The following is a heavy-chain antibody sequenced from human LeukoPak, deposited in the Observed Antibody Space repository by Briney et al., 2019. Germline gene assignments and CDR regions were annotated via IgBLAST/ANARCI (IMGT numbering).Heavy chain of an antibody. D-gene: IGHD3-22*01. V-gene: IGHV1-69*04. Sequence: SVKVSCKASGGTFISYAISWVRQAPGQGLEWMGRIIPILGIANYAQKFQGRVTITADKSTSTAYMELSSLRSEDTAVYYCARDRREYYYDSSGYQLDWGQGTLVTVSS. J-gene: IGHJ4*02. CDR2: IIPILGIA. CDR1: GGTFISYA. CDR3: ARDRREYYYDSSGYQLD.